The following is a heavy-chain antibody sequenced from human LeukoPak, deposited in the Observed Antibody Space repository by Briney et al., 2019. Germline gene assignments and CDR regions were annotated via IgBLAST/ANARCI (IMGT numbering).Heavy chain of an antibody. CDR3: AKDRRELLSHWFDP. CDR2: ISGSGGST. J-gene: IGHJ5*02. V-gene: IGHV3-23*01. D-gene: IGHD3-10*01. CDR1: VFTFSSYA. Sequence: PRRSLRLSCAASVFTFSSYAMSWVRPAPGKGLEWVSAISGSGGSTYYTDSVKGRFTISRDNAKNTLYLQMNSLRAEDTAVYYCAKDRRELLSHWFDPWGQGTLVTVSS.